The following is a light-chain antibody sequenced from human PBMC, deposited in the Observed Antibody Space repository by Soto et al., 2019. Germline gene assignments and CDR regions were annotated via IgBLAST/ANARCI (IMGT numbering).Light chain of an antibody. CDR1: SSDIGGYNA. CDR3: NPFRVNQFYV. J-gene: IGLJ1*01. Sequence: QSVLTQPASVSGSRGQTITISCTGTSSDIGGYNAVSWYQHHPGKAPKLIIYEVTHRPAGIYDRFSASKSGNTGYLTIYGLQAEDEADYYCNPFRVNQFYVIGKGTKVTVL. V-gene: IGLV2-14*01. CDR2: EVT.